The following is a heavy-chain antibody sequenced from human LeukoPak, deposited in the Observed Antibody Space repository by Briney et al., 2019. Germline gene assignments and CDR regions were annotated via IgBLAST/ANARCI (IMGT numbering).Heavy chain of an antibody. V-gene: IGHV3-23*01. Sequence: GGSLRLSCAASGFTFSSYAMSWVRQAPGKGLEWVSAISGSGGSTYYADSVKGRFTISRDNSKNALYLQITSLRAEDTAVYYCAKHPSSSCYDYWGQGTLVTVSS. CDR1: GFTFSSYA. J-gene: IGHJ4*02. CDR2: ISGSGGST. CDR3: AKHPSSSCYDY. D-gene: IGHD6-13*01.